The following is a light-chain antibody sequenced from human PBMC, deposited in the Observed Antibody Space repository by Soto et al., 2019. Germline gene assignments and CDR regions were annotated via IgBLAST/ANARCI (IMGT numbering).Light chain of an antibody. Sequence: EIVMTQSPATLSVSPGDSATLSCRASLNISSDLAWYQQKPGQAPRLLIYGASTRATGIPARFSGSGSGTEFTLTISSLQSEDFAVYYCQQYNNWFWTFGQGTKVDIK. J-gene: IGKJ1*01. CDR1: LNISSD. CDR3: QQYNNWFWT. V-gene: IGKV3-15*01. CDR2: GAS.